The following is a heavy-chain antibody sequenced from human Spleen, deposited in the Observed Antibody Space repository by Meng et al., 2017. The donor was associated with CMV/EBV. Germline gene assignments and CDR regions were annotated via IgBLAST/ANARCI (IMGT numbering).Heavy chain of an antibody. CDR1: GGTFSSYA. CDR2: IIPIFGTA. J-gene: IGHJ3*01. D-gene: IGHD2-15*01. Sequence: SVKVSCKASGGTFSSYAISWVRQAPGQGLEWMGGIIPIFGTANYAQKFQGRLTINADKSTNTAYMEMNSLRSEDTAVYYCVSGVAPAHPFDVWGQGTMVTVSS. V-gene: IGHV1-69*06. CDR3: VSGVAPAHPFDV.